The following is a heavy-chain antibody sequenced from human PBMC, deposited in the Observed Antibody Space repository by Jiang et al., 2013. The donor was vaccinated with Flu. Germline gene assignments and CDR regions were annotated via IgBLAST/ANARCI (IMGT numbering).Heavy chain of an antibody. Sequence: SLKISCKAAGYPFTGYWIGWVRQMPGKGLEWMGIIYPGDSETRYRPSFQGQVTISADKSISTAYLQWSSLKASDSAMYYCARHVSRGSGCDFWGQGTLVTVSS. CDR1: GYPFTGYW. V-gene: IGHV5-51*01. D-gene: IGHD6-19*01. CDR3: ARHVSRGSGCDF. J-gene: IGHJ4*02. CDR2: IYPGDSET.